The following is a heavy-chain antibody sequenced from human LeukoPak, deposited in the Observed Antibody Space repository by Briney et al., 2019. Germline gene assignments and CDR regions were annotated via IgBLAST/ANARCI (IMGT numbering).Heavy chain of an antibody. CDR3: ARGLLWFGELFWFDP. Sequence: ASVKVSCKASGYTFTTFGISWVRQAPGQGLEWMGWISGYNAYTTYAQKFQGRVTMTRDMSTSTVYMELSSLRSDDTAVYYCARGLLWFGELFWFDPWGQGTLVTVSS. D-gene: IGHD3-10*01. CDR1: GYTFTTFG. V-gene: IGHV1-18*01. J-gene: IGHJ5*02. CDR2: ISGYNAYT.